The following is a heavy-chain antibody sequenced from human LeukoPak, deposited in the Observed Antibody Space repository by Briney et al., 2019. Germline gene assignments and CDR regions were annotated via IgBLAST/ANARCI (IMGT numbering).Heavy chain of an antibody. CDR2: LNHSGST. CDR3: ARGKLPSISMVRGVRHTSWFDT. J-gene: IGHJ5*02. Sequence: SETLSLTCAVYGGSFSGYYWSWIRQPPGKGLEWIGELNHSGSTNYNPSLKSRVTISVDTSKNQFARKLSSVTAADRAVYYCARGKLPSISMVRGVRHTSWFDTWGQGTLVTASA. V-gene: IGHV4-34*01. CDR1: GGSFSGYY. D-gene: IGHD3-10*01.